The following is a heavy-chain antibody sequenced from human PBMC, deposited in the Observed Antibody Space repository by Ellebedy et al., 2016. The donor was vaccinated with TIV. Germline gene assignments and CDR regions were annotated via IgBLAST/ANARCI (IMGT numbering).Heavy chain of an antibody. V-gene: IGHV3-23*01. J-gene: IGHJ4*02. CDR1: GFTFTTYA. D-gene: IGHD4-17*01. CDR3: AKDDYGDYAN. Sequence: GESLKISXAASGFTFTTYAMTWVRQAPGKGLEWVSTISGSGGSTYYADSVKGRFTISRDNSKNTLYLQMNSLRAEDTAVYYCAKDDYGDYANWGQGTLVTVSS. CDR2: ISGSGGST.